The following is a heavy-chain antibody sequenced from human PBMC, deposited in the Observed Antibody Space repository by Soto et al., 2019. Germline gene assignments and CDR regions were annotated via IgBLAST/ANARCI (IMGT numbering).Heavy chain of an antibody. CDR3: ARLSLNDFWSGLGTYYYMDV. J-gene: IGHJ6*03. Sequence: SETLSLTCTVSGGSISSYYWSWIRQPPGKGLEWIGYIYYSGSTNYNPSLKSRVTISVDTSKNQFSLKLSSVTAADTAVYYCARLSLNDFWSGLGTYYYMDVWGKGTTVTVSS. CDR2: IYYSGST. D-gene: IGHD3-3*01. V-gene: IGHV4-59*08. CDR1: GGSISSYY.